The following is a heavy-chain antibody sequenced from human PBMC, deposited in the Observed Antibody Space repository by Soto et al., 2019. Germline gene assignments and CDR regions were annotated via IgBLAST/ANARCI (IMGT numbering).Heavy chain of an antibody. CDR2: INAGDGNT. V-gene: IGHV1-3*01. Sequence: QVQIVQSAAEVKKPGASVKVCCKASGYTFTKYPIHWVRQAPGQRLEWMGWINAGDGNTRYSQRFQGRITIIRDTSASTAYMELSSLRSEDTAVYFCARETSQEVLAAHYMDVWGKGTTVIVSS. D-gene: IGHD2-15*01. CDR3: ARETSQEVLAAHYMDV. CDR1: GYTFTKYP. J-gene: IGHJ6*03.